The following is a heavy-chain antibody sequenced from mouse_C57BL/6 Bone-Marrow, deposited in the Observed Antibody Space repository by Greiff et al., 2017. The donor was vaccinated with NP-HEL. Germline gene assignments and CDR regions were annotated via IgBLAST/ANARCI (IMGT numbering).Heavy chain of an antibody. J-gene: IGHJ3*01. D-gene: IGHD3-2*02. Sequence: QVQLQQPGAELVKPGASVKLSCKASGYTFTSYWMQWVKQRPGQGLEWIGEIDPSDSYTNYNQKFKGKATLTVDTSSSTAYMQLSSLTSEDSAVYYCARGGDSSGSAWFAYWGQGTLVTVSA. CDR2: IDPSDSYT. CDR3: ARGGDSSGSAWFAY. V-gene: IGHV1-50*01. CDR1: GYTFTSYW.